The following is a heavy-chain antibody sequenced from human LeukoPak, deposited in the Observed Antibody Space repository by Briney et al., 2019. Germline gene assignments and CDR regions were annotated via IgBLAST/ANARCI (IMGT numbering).Heavy chain of an antibody. CDR3: ARDAAAQAFDI. J-gene: IGHJ3*02. D-gene: IGHD6-13*01. CDR1: GGSISSYY. CDR2: IYYSGST. V-gene: IGHV4-59*08. Sequence: SETLSLTCTVSGGSISSYYWSWIQQPPGKGLEWIGYIYYSGSTNYNPSLKSRVTISVDTSKNQFSLKLSSVTAADTAVYYCARDAAAQAFDIWGQGTMVTVSS.